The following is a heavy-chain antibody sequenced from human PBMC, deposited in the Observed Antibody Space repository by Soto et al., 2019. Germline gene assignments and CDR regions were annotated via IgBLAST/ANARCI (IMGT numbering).Heavy chain of an antibody. CDR2: VGPGNGNA. CDR3: ARGDYHDTSGPFSDAFDI. V-gene: IGHV1-8*01. CDR1: GYTFTDYD. Sequence: ASVKVSCKTSGYTFTDYDINWVRQATGQGLEWMGWVGPGNGNAGYAPQFQGRVTMTSDTSISTVYMELNSLRLEDTAVYYCARGDYHDTSGPFSDAFDIWGPGTMVTVSS. D-gene: IGHD3-22*01. J-gene: IGHJ3*02.